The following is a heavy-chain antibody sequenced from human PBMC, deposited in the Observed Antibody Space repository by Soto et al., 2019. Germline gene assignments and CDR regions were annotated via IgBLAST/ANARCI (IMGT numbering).Heavy chain of an antibody. Sequence: ASVKVSCQASGYTFTSYAMHWVRQAPGQRLEWMGWINAGNGNTKYSQKFQGRVTITRDTSASTAYMELSSPRSEDTAVYYCARGFGYYYDSSGYYYFDYWGQGTLVTVSS. J-gene: IGHJ4*02. CDR1: GYTFTSYA. D-gene: IGHD3-22*01. CDR3: ARGFGYYYDSSGYYYFDY. CDR2: INAGNGNT. V-gene: IGHV1-3*01.